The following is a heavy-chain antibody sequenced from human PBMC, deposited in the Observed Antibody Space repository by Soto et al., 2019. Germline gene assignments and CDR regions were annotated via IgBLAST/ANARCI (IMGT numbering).Heavy chain of an antibody. CDR2: ISGSGGST. Sequence: ESLRLSCAASGFTFSSYAMSWVRQAAGKGLEWVSAISGSGGSTYYADSVKGRFTISRDNSKNTLYLQMNSLRAEDTAVYYCAKAGSYNWSVVFDFDYWGQGTLVTVSS. V-gene: IGHV3-23*01. D-gene: IGHD1-1*01. CDR1: GFTFSSYA. CDR3: AKAGSYNWSVVFDFDY. J-gene: IGHJ4*02.